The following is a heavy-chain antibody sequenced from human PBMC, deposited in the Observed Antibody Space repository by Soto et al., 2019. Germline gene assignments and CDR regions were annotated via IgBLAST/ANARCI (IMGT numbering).Heavy chain of an antibody. CDR3: ARSAYENYYDSSGYDCHY. J-gene: IGHJ4*02. V-gene: IGHV1-69*06. D-gene: IGHD3-22*01. Sequence: QVQLVQSGAEVKKPGSSVKVSCKASGGTFSSYAISWVRQAPGQGLEWMGGIIPIFGTANYAQKFQGRVTNTADKSTSTAYMELSSLRSEDTAVYYCARSAYENYYDSSGYDCHYWGQGTLVTVSS. CDR2: IIPIFGTA. CDR1: GGTFSSYA.